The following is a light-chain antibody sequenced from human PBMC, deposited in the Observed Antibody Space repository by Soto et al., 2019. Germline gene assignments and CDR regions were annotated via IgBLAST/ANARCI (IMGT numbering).Light chain of an antibody. CDR1: SGDIGSYNR. CDR2: EVT. CDR3: SSYTNINTRACV. J-gene: IGLJ1*01. Sequence: QSALTQPASVSGSPGQSITISCTGTSGDIGSYNRVSWYQQHPGKAPKLIIYEVTDRPSGVSNRCSGSKSGNTASLTISGLQAEYEAEYSCSSYTNINTRACVFGTGTKLTVL. V-gene: IGLV2-14*01.